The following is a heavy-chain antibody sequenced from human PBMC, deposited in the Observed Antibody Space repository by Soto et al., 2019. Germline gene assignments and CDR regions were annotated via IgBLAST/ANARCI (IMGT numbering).Heavy chain of an antibody. CDR1: GYTFTSYD. V-gene: IGHV1-8*01. CDR3: ARAYGSGSYFSYYYYYYMDV. D-gene: IGHD3-10*01. J-gene: IGHJ6*03. CDR2: MNPNSGNT. Sequence: ASVKVSCKASGYTFTSYDINWVRQATGQGLEWMGWMNPNSGNTGYAQKFQGRVTMTRNTSISTAYMELSSLRSEDTAVYYCARAYGSGSYFSYYYYYYMDVWGKGTTVTVSS.